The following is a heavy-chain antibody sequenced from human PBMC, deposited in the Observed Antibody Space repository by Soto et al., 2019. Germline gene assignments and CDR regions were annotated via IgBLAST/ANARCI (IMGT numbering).Heavy chain of an antibody. CDR2: IIPIFGTA. J-gene: IGHJ6*02. V-gene: IGHV1-69*01. D-gene: IGHD6-13*01. CDR3: ARHKAAAAANYYYTVTAF. Sequence: WPQQEKGKGLECMGGIIPIFGTANYAQKFQGRVTITADESTSTAYMELSSLRSEDTAVYYCARHKAAAAANYYYTVTAFWLQRTTV.